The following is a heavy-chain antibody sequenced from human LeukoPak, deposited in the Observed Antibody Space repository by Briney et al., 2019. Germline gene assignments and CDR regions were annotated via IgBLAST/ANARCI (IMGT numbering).Heavy chain of an antibody. V-gene: IGHV3-9*01. CDR3: AKGSYYDSSGYYLDAFDS. J-gene: IGHJ3*02. CDR2: ISWNSGSI. Sequence: GRSLRLSCAASGFIFDVYAMHWVRHAPGKGLEWVSGISWNSGSIGYADSVKGRFTISRDNAKNSLYLQMHSLRAEDTALYYCAKGSYYDSSGYYLDAFDSWGQGRVVTVSS. D-gene: IGHD3-22*01. CDR1: GFIFDVYA.